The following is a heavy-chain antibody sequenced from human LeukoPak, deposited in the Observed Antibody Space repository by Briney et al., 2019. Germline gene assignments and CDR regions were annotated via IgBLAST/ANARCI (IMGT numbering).Heavy chain of an antibody. J-gene: IGHJ4*02. D-gene: IGHD3-10*01. V-gene: IGHV4-39*07. Sequence: SETLSLTCTVSGGSISTSNYYWGWIRQPPGKGLEWIGNIFYSGSTYYSPSLKSRVTISLDTSKNQFSLKLSSITAADTAVYYCARDAKYYYGSRTYFFFEYWGQGTLLTVSS. CDR2: IFYSGST. CDR1: GGSISTSNYY. CDR3: ARDAKYYYGSRTYFFFEY.